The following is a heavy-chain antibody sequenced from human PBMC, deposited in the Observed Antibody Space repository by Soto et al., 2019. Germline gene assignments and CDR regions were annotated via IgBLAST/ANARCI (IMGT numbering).Heavy chain of an antibody. V-gene: IGHV1-69*13. CDR3: AASSTSQAPFDP. CDR1: GGTFSSYA. Sequence: ASVKVSCKASGGTFSSYAISWVRQAPGQGLEWMGGIIPIFGTANYAQKFQGRVTITADESTSTAYMELSSLRSEDTAVYYCAASSTSQAPFDPWGQGTLVTVS. CDR2: IIPIFGTA. J-gene: IGHJ5*02. D-gene: IGHD2-2*01.